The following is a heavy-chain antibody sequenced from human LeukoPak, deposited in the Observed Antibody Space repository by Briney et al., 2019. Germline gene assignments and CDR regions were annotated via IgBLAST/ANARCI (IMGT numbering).Heavy chain of an antibody. CDR3: ARDWSGYCSSTSCFHYYFDY. CDR2: IIPILGIA. CDR1: GGTFSSYT. J-gene: IGHJ4*02. D-gene: IGHD2-2*03. Sequence: SVKVFCKASGGTFSSYTISWVRQAPGQGLEWMGRIIPILGIANYAQKFQGRVTITADKSASTAYMELSSLRSEDTAVYYCARDWSGYCSSTSCFHYYFDYWGQGTLVTVSS. V-gene: IGHV1-69*04.